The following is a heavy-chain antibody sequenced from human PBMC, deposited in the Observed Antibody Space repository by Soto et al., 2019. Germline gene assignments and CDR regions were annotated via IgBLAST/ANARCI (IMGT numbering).Heavy chain of an antibody. Sequence: QGQLVQSGPEVKKPGASVKVSCKASGYTFTSFGVSWLRQAPGQGPEWMGWISGYNGKTKYAQKVQGRITLTTDTSTTTAHMELRNPRSDATAVYYCARDKMIDDFGLGTFDYWGQGTVVTVSS. D-gene: IGHD3-10*01. V-gene: IGHV1-18*04. CDR3: ARDKMIDDFGLGTFDY. J-gene: IGHJ4*02. CDR1: GYTFTSFG. CDR2: ISGYNGKT.